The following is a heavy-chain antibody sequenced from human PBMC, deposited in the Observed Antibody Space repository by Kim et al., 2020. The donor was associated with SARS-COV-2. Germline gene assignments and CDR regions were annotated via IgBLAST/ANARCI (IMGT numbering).Heavy chain of an antibody. V-gene: IGHV1-18*01. CDR1: GYIFSNYG. J-gene: IGHJ4*02. D-gene: IGHD5-12*01. Sequence: ASVKVSCKASGYIFSNYGISWVRQAPGQGLEWMAWISAYSGDTNYAERFQGRVTVTTDTSTRTAYMEVKSLRSDDTAVYYCAKDERWGTGGYEGLVSDHWGQGTLVTVSS. CDR3: AKDERWGTGGYEGLVSDH. CDR2: ISAYSGDT.